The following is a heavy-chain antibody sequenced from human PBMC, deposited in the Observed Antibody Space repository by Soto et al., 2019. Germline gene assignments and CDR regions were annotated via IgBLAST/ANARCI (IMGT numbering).Heavy chain of an antibody. CDR2: IAFDGTVS. V-gene: IGHV3-30*18. CDR1: GFTFSSHG. Sequence: GGSLRLSCAVSGFTFSSHGMQWVRQAPGKGLEWVAVIAFDGTVSHYTDSVKGRFTVSRDNSKDTLYLQMNSLRAEDTAVYYCAKEFRHDNWFFEHWGQGTLVTVSS. D-gene: IGHD3-22*01. J-gene: IGHJ4*02. CDR3: AKEFRHDNWFFEH.